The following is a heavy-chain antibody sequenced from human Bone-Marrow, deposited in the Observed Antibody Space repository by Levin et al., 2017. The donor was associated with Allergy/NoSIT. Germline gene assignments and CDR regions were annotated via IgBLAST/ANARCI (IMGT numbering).Heavy chain of an antibody. CDR1: GFTFSNYD. D-gene: IGHD3-16*02. Sequence: GGSLRLSCAASGFTFSNYDMHWVRQAPGKGLEWVAVISYDGVNKYNADSVKGRFTISRDNSKNTLYLQMNSLRAEDTAVYYCARDYFSIVQPVDYWGQGTLVTVSS. CDR2: ISYDGVNK. J-gene: IGHJ4*02. V-gene: IGHV3-30-3*01. CDR3: ARDYFSIVQPVDY.